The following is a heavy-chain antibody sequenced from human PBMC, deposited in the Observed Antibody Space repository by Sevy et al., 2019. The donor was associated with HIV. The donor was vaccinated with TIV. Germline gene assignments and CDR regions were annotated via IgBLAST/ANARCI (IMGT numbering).Heavy chain of an antibody. D-gene: IGHD3-22*01. CDR2: IKQDGNEK. CDR1: GFNLSPYW. CDR3: ASNTYHYDSNTYYPVY. V-gene: IGHV3-7*01. Sequence: WGSLILSCVASGFNLSPYWMTWVRQAPGKGLEWVANIKQDGNEKYYVDSVKGRFTVSRDNAKNALYLQMYSLRVEDTAVYFCASNTYHYDSNTYYPVYWGQGTRVTVSS. J-gene: IGHJ4*02.